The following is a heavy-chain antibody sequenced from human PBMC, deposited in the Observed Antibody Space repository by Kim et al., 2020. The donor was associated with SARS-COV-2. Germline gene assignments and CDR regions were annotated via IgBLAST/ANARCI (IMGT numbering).Heavy chain of an antibody. Sequence: SETLSLTCTVSGGSVSSGSYYWSWIRQPPGKGLEWIGYIYYSGSTNYNPSLKSRVTISVDTSKNQFSLKLSSVTAADTAVYYCARERAVAGTWDYWGQGT. D-gene: IGHD6-19*01. CDR1: GGSVSSGSYY. CDR2: IYYSGST. V-gene: IGHV4-61*01. J-gene: IGHJ4*02. CDR3: ARERAVAGTWDY.